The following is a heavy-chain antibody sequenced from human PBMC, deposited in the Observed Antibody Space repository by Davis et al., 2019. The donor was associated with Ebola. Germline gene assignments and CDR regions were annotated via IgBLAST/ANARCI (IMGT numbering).Heavy chain of an antibody. D-gene: IGHD3-3*01. J-gene: IGHJ4*02. V-gene: IGHV3-7*01. Sequence: GGSLRLSCAASGFTFSDYYMSWIRQAPGKGLEWVANIKQDGSEKYYVDSVKGRFTISRDNAKNSLYLQMNSLRAEDTAVYYCASLDFWSGYYRDYFDYWGQGTLVTVSS. CDR3: ASLDFWSGYYRDYFDY. CDR2: IKQDGSEK. CDR1: GFTFSDYY.